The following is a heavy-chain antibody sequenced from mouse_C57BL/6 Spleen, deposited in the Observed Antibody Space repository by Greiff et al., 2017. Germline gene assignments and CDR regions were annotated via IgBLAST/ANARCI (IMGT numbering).Heavy chain of an antibody. CDR1: GYTFTDYY. CDR2: IYPGSGNT. Sequence: QVQLQQSGAELVRPGASVKLSCKASGYTFTDYYINWVKQRPGQGLEWIARIYPGSGNTYYNEKFKGKATLTAEKSSSTAYMQLSSLTSEDSAVYFCARNDYDWDSYAMDYWGQGTSVTVSS. V-gene: IGHV1-76*01. J-gene: IGHJ4*01. D-gene: IGHD2-4*01. CDR3: ARNDYDWDSYAMDY.